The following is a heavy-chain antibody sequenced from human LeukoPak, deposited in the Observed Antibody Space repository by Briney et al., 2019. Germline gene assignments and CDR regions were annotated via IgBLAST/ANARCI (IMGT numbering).Heavy chain of an antibody. CDR1: GFTFSSYS. D-gene: IGHD2-15*01. CDR2: ISSSSSTI. V-gene: IGHV3-48*04. CDR3: ARDIVVVVAARGYNGFDP. J-gene: IGHJ5*02. Sequence: PGGSLRLSCAASGFTFSSYSMNWVRQAPGKGLEWVSYISSSSSTIYYADSVKGRFTISRDNAKNSLYLQMNSLRAEDTAVCYCARDIVVVVAARGYNGFDPWGQGTLVTVSS.